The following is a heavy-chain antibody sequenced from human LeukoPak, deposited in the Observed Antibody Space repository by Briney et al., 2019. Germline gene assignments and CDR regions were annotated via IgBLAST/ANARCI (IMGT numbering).Heavy chain of an antibody. CDR2: IFYTGST. V-gene: IGHV4-59*12. CDR3: ARVYYYYGMDV. Sequence: SETLSLTCTVSGGSINSYYWSWIRQPPGKTLEWIGYIFYTGSTKYNPSLKSRVTISVDRSKNQFSLKLSSVTAADTAVYYCARVYYYYGMDVWGQGTTVTVSS. J-gene: IGHJ6*02. CDR1: GGSINSYY.